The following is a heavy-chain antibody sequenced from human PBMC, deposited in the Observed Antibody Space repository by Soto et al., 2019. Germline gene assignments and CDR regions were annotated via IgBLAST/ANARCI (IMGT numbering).Heavy chain of an antibody. J-gene: IGHJ5*02. CDR2: INHSGST. CDR3: ARGGDIVVVVAATTPGNWFDP. D-gene: IGHD2-15*01. V-gene: IGHV4-34*01. Sequence: QVQLQQWGAGLLKPSETLSLTCAVYGGSFSGYYWSWIRQPPGKGLEWIGEINHSGSTNYNPSLKSRVTISVDTSKNQFSLKLSSVTAADTAVYYCARGGDIVVVVAATTPGNWFDPWGQGTLVTVSS. CDR1: GGSFSGYY.